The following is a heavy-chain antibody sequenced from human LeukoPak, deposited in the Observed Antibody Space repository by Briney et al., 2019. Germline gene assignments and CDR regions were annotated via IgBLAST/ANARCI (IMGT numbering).Heavy chain of an antibody. Sequence: GGSLRLSCAASGFTFTYAWMNWVRQAPGEGLEWVARIASRPAGGATDYADSVRGRFSISRDDSKNTLYLQMNSLKTEDTAVYYCTTEGQQMESSGFDYWGQGTPVTVSS. V-gene: IGHV3-15*07. CDR2: IASRPAGGAT. CDR1: GFTFTYAW. CDR3: TTEGQQMESSGFDY. D-gene: IGHD3-10*01. J-gene: IGHJ4*02.